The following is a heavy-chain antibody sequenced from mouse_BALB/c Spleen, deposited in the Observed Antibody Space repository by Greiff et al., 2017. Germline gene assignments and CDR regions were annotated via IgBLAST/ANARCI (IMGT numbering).Heavy chain of an antibody. D-gene: IGHD1-1*01. CDR1: GYNFTSYW. V-gene: IGHV1-55*01. Sequence: VQLQQPGAELVKPGTSVKLSCKASGYNFTSYWINWVKLRPGQGLEWIGDIYPGSGSTNYNEKFKSKATLTVDTSSSTAYMQLSSLASEDSALYYCATYYGSSYGWYFDVWGAGTTVTVSS. J-gene: IGHJ1*01. CDR2: IYPGSGST. CDR3: ATYYGSSYGWYFDV.